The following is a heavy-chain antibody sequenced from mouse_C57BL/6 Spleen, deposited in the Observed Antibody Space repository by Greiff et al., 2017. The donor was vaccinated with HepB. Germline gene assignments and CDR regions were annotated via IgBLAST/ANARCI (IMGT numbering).Heavy chain of an antibody. CDR1: GYAFSSSW. Sequence: VQLQESGPELVKPGASVKISCKASGYAFSSSWMNWVKQRPGKGLEWIGRIYPGDGDTNYNGKFKGKATLTADKSSSTAYMQLSSLTSEDSAVYFSARCPSYGSPYWYFDVWGTGTTVTVSS. D-gene: IGHD1-1*01. J-gene: IGHJ1*03. CDR2: IYPGDGDT. V-gene: IGHV1-82*01. CDR3: ARCPSYGSPYWYFDV.